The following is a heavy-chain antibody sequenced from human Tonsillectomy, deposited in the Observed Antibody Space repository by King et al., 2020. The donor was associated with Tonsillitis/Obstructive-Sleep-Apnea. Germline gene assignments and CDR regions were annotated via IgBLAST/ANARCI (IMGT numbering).Heavy chain of an antibody. CDR2: ISSSSSYT. Sequence: VQLVESGGGLVKPGGSLRLSFAASGFTFSDYYMSWIRQAPGKGLEWVSYISSSSSYTNYADSVKGRFTISRDNAKNSLYLQMNSLRAEDTAVYYCARVPRTSMIVVVIPDYWGQGTLVTVSS. CDR3: ARVPRTSMIVVVIPDY. J-gene: IGHJ4*02. D-gene: IGHD3-22*01. CDR1: GFTFSDYY. V-gene: IGHV3-11*05.